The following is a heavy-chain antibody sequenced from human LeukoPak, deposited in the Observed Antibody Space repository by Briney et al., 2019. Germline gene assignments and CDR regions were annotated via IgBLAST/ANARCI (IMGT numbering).Heavy chain of an antibody. CDR2: IHRSGST. Sequence: SETLSLTCTVSGGSISFHYWSWIRQPPGKGLEWIGYIHRSGSTYYDPSLRSRVTISGDTSKNQFSLRLNSVTAADTAVYYCARGGVWYFDLWGRGTLVTVSS. V-gene: IGHV4-59*11. J-gene: IGHJ2*01. CDR1: GGSISFHY. D-gene: IGHD3-16*01. CDR3: ARGGVWYFDL.